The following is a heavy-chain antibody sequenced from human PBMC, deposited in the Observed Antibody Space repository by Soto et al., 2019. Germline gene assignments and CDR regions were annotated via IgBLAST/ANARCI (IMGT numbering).Heavy chain of an antibody. V-gene: IGHV3-23*01. CDR3: AKGDYYDSSGYYYPNVNFDY. D-gene: IGHD3-22*01. CDR2: ISGSGGST. J-gene: IGHJ4*02. Sequence: GGSLRLSCAASGFTFSSYAMSWVRQAPGKGLEWVSAISGSGGSTYYADSVKGRFTISRDNSKNTLYLQMNSLRAEDTAVYYCAKGDYYDSSGYYYPNVNFDYWGQGTLVTVSS. CDR1: GFTFSSYA.